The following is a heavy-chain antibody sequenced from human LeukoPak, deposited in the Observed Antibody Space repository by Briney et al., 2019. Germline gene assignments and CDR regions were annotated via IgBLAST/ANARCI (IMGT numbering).Heavy chain of an antibody. V-gene: IGHV1-2*02. Sequence: ASXKVSCKASGYTFTGYYMHWVRQAPGQGLEWMGWINPNSGGTNYAQKFQGRVTMTRDTSISTAYMELSRLRSDDTAVYYCATQREYYYDSSGPYYFDYWGQGTLVTVSS. CDR2: INPNSGGT. CDR1: GYTFTGYY. D-gene: IGHD3-22*01. CDR3: ATQREYYYDSSGPYYFDY. J-gene: IGHJ4*02.